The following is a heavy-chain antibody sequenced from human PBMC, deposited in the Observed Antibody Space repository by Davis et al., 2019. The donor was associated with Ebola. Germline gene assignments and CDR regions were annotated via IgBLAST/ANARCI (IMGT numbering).Heavy chain of an antibody. CDR1: GYTFTSYY. CDR2: INPSGGST. Sequence: AASVKVSCKASGYTFTSYYMHWVRQAPGQGLEWMGIINPSGGSTSYAQKFQGRVTMTRDTSTSTVYMELSSLRSEDTAVYYCARDEGYSSGWYAGRYYYYGMDVWGQGTTVTVSS. CDR3: ARDEGYSSGWYAGRYYYYGMDV. D-gene: IGHD6-19*01. J-gene: IGHJ6*02. V-gene: IGHV1-46*01.